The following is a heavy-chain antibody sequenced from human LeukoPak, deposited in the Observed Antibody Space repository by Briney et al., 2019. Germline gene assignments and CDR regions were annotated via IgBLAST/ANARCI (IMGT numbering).Heavy chain of an antibody. D-gene: IGHD3-22*01. CDR3: ARDYYDSSGYYRFDY. Sequence: PGGSLRLSCAASGFTFSSYSMNWVRQAPGKGLEWVSSISSSSSYIYYADSVKGRFTISRDNAKNSLYLQMNGLRAEDTAVYYCARDYYDSSGYYRFDYWGQGTLVTVSS. J-gene: IGHJ4*02. V-gene: IGHV3-21*01. CDR1: GFTFSSYS. CDR2: ISSSSSYI.